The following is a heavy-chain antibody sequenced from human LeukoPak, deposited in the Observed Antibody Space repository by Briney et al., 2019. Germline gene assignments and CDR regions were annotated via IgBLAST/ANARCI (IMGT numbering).Heavy chain of an antibody. J-gene: IGHJ4*02. CDR3: ARVADSSGYYGDFDY. CDR2: IYYSGST. CDR1: GGSISSGDYY. D-gene: IGHD3-22*01. Sequence: PSETLSLTCTVSGGSISSGDYYWSWIRQSPGKGLEWIGYIYYSGSTYYNPSLKSRVTISVDASKNQFSLKLSSVTAADTAVYYCARVADSSGYYGDFDYWGQGTLVTVSS. V-gene: IGHV4-30-4*01.